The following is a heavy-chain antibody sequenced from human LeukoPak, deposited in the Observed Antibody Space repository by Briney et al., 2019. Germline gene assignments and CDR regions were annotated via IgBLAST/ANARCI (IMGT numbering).Heavy chain of an antibody. Sequence: GGSLRLSCAASGFTFSSYIMNWVRQAPGKGLEWVSSISSSSSYIYYADSVKGRFTISRDNAKNSLYLQMNSLRAEDTAVYYCASADSSAGGYWGQGTLVTVSS. V-gene: IGHV3-21*01. CDR1: GFTFSSYI. CDR3: ASADSSAGGY. D-gene: IGHD3-22*01. J-gene: IGHJ4*02. CDR2: ISSSSSYI.